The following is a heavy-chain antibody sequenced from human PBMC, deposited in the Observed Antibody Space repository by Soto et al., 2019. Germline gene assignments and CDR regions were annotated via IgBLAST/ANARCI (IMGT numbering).Heavy chain of an antibody. CDR1: CGSFSAYY. V-gene: IGHV4-34*01. Sequence: PSETLSLPRAVYCGSFSAYYWRWTRQPPGMGPDWLGDINNRGSINYNPSLKSRATISVDTSKHQFSLKLSSVNAADTAVYYCARSGRDYYGSGSLSYYYYYGIAVWGQGTTATV. D-gene: IGHD3-10*01. J-gene: IGHJ6*02. CDR3: ARSGRDYYGSGSLSYYYYYGIAV. CDR2: INNRGSI.